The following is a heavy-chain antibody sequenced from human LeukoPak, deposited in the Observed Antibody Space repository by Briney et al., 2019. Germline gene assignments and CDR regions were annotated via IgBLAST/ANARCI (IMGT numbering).Heavy chain of an antibody. D-gene: IGHD1-14*01. Sequence: GGSLRLSRASSGFIVRNYYLICVRQAPGKGRECVSDIYSGGSTYYADSVEGRFTISRDNSKHPLPLQVKSLGAEETAVYYCARDLHPGLTGYFDYWGQGTLVTVSS. CDR2: IYSGGST. CDR3: ARDLHPGLTGYFDY. J-gene: IGHJ4*02. V-gene: IGHV3-53*01. CDR1: GFIVRNYY.